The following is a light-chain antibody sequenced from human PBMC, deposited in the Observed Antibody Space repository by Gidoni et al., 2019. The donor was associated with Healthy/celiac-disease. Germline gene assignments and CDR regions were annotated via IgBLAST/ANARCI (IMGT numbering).Light chain of an antibody. V-gene: IGKV4-1*01. CDR3: QQYYSTPYT. Sequence: ERATINCKSSQSVLYSSNNKNYLAWYQQKPGQPPKLLIYWASTRESGVPDRVSGSGSGTDFTLTISSLQAEDVAVYYCQQYYSTPYTFGQGTKLEIK. J-gene: IGKJ2*01. CDR2: WAS. CDR1: QSVLYSSNNKNY.